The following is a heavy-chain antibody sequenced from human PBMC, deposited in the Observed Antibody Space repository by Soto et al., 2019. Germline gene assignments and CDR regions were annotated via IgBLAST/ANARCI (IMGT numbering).Heavy chain of an antibody. CDR1: GGSISSGDYY. Sequence: QVQLQESGPGLVKPSQTLSLTCTVSGGSISSGDYYWSWIRQPPGKGLEWIGYIYYSGSTYYNPSLKSRVTISVDTSKNQFSLKLSSVTAADTAVYYWARDRSGSYSERSYYFDYWGQGTLVTVSS. CDR3: ARDRSGSYSERSYYFDY. D-gene: IGHD1-26*01. J-gene: IGHJ4*02. CDR2: IYYSGST. V-gene: IGHV4-30-4*01.